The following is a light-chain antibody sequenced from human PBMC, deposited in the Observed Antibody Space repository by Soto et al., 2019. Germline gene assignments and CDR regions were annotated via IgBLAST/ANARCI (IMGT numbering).Light chain of an antibody. CDR3: QQYIRWPLT. J-gene: IGKJ4*01. V-gene: IGKV3-15*01. Sequence: EIVMTQSPATLSVSPGERASLSCRASQNIRTNLAWYQLKPGQAPSLLIYGASTRATGTPARFSGSGSGTEFTLTISSLQSEDYAVYFCQQYIRWPLTFGGGTKVEI. CDR2: GAS. CDR1: QNIRTN.